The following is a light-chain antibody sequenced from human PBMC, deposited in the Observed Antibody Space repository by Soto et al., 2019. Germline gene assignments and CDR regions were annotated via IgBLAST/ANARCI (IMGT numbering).Light chain of an antibody. CDR3: QQYDSYRT. Sequence: DIQMTQSPSTLPASVGDRVTITCRASQNVTTWLAWYQHKPGKAPKLLLYDVSNLESGVPSRFSGSGSGTEFTLTISSLQSDDFATYFCQQYDSYRTFGQGTKVEIK. CDR1: QNVTTW. V-gene: IGKV1-5*01. CDR2: DVS. J-gene: IGKJ1*01.